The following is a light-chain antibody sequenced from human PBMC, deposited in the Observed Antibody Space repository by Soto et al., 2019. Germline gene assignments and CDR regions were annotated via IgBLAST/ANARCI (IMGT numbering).Light chain of an antibody. V-gene: IGLV1-40*01. Sequence: QSVLTQPPSVSGAPGQRGTISCTGSSSNIGANYDVHWYQQRPGTAPNLLIFGNNNRTSGVPDRFSGSKSGTSASLAITGLQAEDEGDYYCQSYDTPLSARYVFGTGTKVTVL. J-gene: IGLJ1*01. CDR3: QSYDTPLSARYV. CDR2: GNN. CDR1: SSNIGANYD.